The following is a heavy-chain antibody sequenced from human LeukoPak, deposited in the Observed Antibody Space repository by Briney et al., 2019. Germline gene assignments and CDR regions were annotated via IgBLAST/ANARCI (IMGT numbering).Heavy chain of an antibody. CDR1: GGSISSSSYY. CDR2: IYYSGST. J-gene: IGHJ4*02. V-gene: IGHV4-39*01. Sequence: PSETLSLTCTVSGGSISSSSYYWGWIRQPPGKGLEWIGSIYYSGSTYYNPSLKSRVTISVDTSKNQFPLKLSSVTAADTAVYYCARLGSSSWPYYFDYWGQGTLVTVSS. CDR3: ARLGSSSWPYYFDY. D-gene: IGHD6-13*01.